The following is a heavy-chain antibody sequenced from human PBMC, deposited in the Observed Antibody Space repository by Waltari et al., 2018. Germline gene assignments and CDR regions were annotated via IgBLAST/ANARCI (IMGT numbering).Heavy chain of an antibody. CDR1: GGTFSSYT. CDR2: IIPILGIA. Sequence: QVQLVQSGAEVKKPGSSVKVSCKASGGTFSSYTISWVRQAPGQGLEWMGRIIPILGIANYAQKFQGRVTITADKSTSTAYMELSSLRSEDTAVYYCAREVHDFWSGYSPFGWFDPRGQGTLVTVSS. J-gene: IGHJ5*02. CDR3: AREVHDFWSGYSPFGWFDP. D-gene: IGHD3-3*01. V-gene: IGHV1-69*08.